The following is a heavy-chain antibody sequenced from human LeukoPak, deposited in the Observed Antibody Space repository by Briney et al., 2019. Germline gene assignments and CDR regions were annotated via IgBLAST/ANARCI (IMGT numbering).Heavy chain of an antibody. Sequence: SETLSLTCTVSGGSISSYYWSWIRQPPGKGLEWIGYIYYSGSTNYNPSLKSRVTISVDTSKNQFSLKLSSVTAADTAVYYCARSLAYCGGDCFVFDYWGQGTLVTVSS. CDR3: ARSLAYCGGDCFVFDY. D-gene: IGHD2-21*02. J-gene: IGHJ4*02. CDR2: IYYSGST. V-gene: IGHV4-59*01. CDR1: GGSISSYY.